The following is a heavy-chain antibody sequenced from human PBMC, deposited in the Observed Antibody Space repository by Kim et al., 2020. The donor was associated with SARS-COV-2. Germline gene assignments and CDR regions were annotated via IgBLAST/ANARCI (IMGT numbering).Heavy chain of an antibody. V-gene: IGHV3-11*01. CDR2: ITSGGGTT. CDR3: ARGGALTVLADY. Sequence: GGSLRLSCAASGFDFSRFYMTWIRQSPGKGLEWMSYITSGGGTTYYADSVKGRFTISRDNADNSLYLQMRDLRVEDWAIYYCARGGALTVLADYWGKGTL. D-gene: IGHD1-26*01. CDR1: GFDFSRFY. J-gene: IGHJ4*02.